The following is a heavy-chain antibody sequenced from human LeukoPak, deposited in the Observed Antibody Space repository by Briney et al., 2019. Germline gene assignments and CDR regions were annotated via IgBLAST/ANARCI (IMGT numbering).Heavy chain of an antibody. CDR1: GFTFSSYW. V-gene: IGHV3-74*01. J-gene: IGHJ5*02. Sequence: GGSLRLSCAASGFTFSSYWMHWVRHAPGKGLVWVSRINSDGSSTSYADSVNGRFTISRDNAKNTLYLQMNSLRAEDTAVYYCARVSSWYHGLVAWGQGTLVTVSS. CDR3: ARVSSWYHGLVA. CDR2: INSDGSST. D-gene: IGHD6-13*01.